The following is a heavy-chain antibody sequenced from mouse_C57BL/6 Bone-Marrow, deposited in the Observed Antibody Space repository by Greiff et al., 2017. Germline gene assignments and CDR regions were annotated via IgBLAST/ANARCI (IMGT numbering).Heavy chain of an antibody. V-gene: IGHV1-53*01. CDR3: AREGSRGNYFDY. CDR2: INPSNGGT. J-gene: IGHJ2*01. D-gene: IGHD1-1*01. Sequence: WVKQRPGQGLEWIGNINPSNGGTNYNEKFKSKATLTVDKSSSTAYMQLSSLTSEDSAVYYCAREGSRGNYFDYWGQGTTLTVSS.